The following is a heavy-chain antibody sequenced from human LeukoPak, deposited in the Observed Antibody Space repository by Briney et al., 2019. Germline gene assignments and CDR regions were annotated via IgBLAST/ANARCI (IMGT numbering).Heavy chain of an antibody. CDR3: TRDDYSNGRAFDY. CDR2: INPNSGGT. CDR1: VYTFTGYY. D-gene: IGHD4-11*01. J-gene: IGHJ4*02. V-gene: IGHV1-2*02. Sequence: ASVTVSCKASVYTFTGYYMHWVHQAPGQGLEWMGWINPNSGGTNYAQKFQGRVTMTRDTSISTAYMELSRLRSDDTAVYYCTRDDYSNGRAFDYWGQGTLVTVSS.